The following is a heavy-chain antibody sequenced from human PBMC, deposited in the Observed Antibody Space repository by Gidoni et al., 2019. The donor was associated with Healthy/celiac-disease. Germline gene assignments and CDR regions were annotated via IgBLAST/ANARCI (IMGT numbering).Heavy chain of an antibody. J-gene: IGHJ5*02. D-gene: IGHD2-2*03. CDR2: ISSSSSYT. V-gene: IGHV3-11*06. CDR3: ARVAIVVVPDPIPGWFDP. CDR1: GFTFSDYY. Sequence: QVQLVESGGGLVKPGGSLSLSCAASGFTFSDYYMSWIRQAPGKGLEWVSYISSSSSYTNYADSVKGRFTISRDNAKNSLYLQMNSLRAEDTAVYYCARVAIVVVPDPIPGWFDPWGQGTLATVSS.